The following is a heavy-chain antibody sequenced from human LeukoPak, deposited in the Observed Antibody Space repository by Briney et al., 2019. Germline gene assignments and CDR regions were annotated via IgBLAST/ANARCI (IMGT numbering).Heavy chain of an antibody. CDR2: IYYSGST. CDR3: ARSERLGDFDY. J-gene: IGHJ4*02. CDR1: GDSISSSSSY. D-gene: IGHD1-1*01. V-gene: IGHV4-39*07. Sequence: SETLSLTCTVSGDSISSSSSYWGWIRQPPGKGLEWIGSIYYSGSTYYNPSLKSRVTISVDTSKNQFSLKLSSVTAADTAVYYCARSERLGDFDYWGQGTLVTVSS.